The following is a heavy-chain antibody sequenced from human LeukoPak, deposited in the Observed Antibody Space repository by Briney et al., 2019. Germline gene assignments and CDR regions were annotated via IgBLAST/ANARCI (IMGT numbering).Heavy chain of an antibody. CDR2: ISSSSSYI. CDR3: AKAGRMTTVTKFDY. J-gene: IGHJ4*02. Sequence: PGGSLRLSCAASGFTFSSYSMNWVRQAPGKGLEWVSSISSSSSYIYYADSVKGRFTISRDNSKNTLYLQMNSLRAEDTAVYYCAKAGRMTTVTKFDYWGQGTLVTVSS. D-gene: IGHD4-17*01. V-gene: IGHV3-21*04. CDR1: GFTFSSYS.